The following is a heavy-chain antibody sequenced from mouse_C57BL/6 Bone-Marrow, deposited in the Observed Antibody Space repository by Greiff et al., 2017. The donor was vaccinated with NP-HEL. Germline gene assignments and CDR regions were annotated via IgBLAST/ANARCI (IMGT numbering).Heavy chain of an antibody. J-gene: IGHJ4*01. CDR1: GYTFTSHW. D-gene: IGHD1-1*01. Sequence: QVQLQQSGPELVRPGASVKISCKAPGYTFTSHWMQWVRQRPGQGLEWIGEIFPGSGSPYYNAKFKGKATLTVDTSSSTAYMQLSSLTSDDSAVYFCARGGSSPYYYAMDYWGQGTSVTVSS. V-gene: IGHV1-56*01. CDR3: ARGGSSPYYYAMDY. CDR2: IFPGSGSP.